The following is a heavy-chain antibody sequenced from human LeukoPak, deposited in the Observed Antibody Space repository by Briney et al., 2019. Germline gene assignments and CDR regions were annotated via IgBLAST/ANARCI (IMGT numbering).Heavy chain of an antibody. J-gene: IGHJ4*02. Sequence: SETLSLTCTVSGDSISSGSYYWSWIRQPAGKGLEWIGRIYTSGSTNYNPSLKSRVTISVDTSKNQFSLKLSSVTAADTAVYYCAKRDYWGQGTLVTVSS. CDR2: IYTSGST. CDR1: GDSISSGSYY. V-gene: IGHV4-61*02. CDR3: AKRDY.